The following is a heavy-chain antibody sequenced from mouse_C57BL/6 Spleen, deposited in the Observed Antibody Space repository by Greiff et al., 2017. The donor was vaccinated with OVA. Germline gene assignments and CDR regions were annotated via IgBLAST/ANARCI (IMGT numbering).Heavy chain of an antibody. Sequence: EVQRVESGGGLVKPGGSLKLSCAASGFTFSSYAMSWVRQTPEKRLEWVATISDGGSYTYYPDNVKGRFTISRDNAKNNLYLQMSHLKSEDTAMYYCARDDYYGKAMDYWGQGTSVTVSS. CDR2: ISDGGSYT. V-gene: IGHV5-4*01. J-gene: IGHJ4*01. CDR1: GFTFSSYA. D-gene: IGHD1-1*01. CDR3: ARDDYYGKAMDY.